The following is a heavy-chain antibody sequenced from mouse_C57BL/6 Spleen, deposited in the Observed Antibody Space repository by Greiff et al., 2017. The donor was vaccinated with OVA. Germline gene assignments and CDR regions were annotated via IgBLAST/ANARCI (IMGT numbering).Heavy chain of an antibody. D-gene: IGHD1-1*01. V-gene: IGHV5-6*02. CDR3: ARADATDAMDY. Sequence: DVMLVESGGDLVKPGGSLKLSCAASGFTFSSYGMSWVRQTPDKRLEWVATISSGGSYTYYPDSVKGRFTISRDNAKNTLYLQMSSLKSEDTAMYYCARADATDAMDYWGQGTSVTVSS. CDR1: GFTFSSYG. J-gene: IGHJ4*01. CDR2: ISSGGSYT.